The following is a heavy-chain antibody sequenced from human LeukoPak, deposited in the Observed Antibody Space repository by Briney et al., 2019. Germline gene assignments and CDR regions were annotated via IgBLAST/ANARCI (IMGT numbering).Heavy chain of an antibody. D-gene: IGHD3-3*01. V-gene: IGHV3-23*01. CDR3: AKDPEPYDFHYFDY. Sequence: GGSLRLSCTASGFTFSSYAMSWVRQAPGKGLNWVSTISNNGVSTYYADSMKRRFTVSRDNSRNTLYLQMNSLRAEDTAVYYCAKDPEPYDFHYFDYWGQGTLVAVSS. CDR2: ISNNGVST. J-gene: IGHJ4*02. CDR1: GFTFSSYA.